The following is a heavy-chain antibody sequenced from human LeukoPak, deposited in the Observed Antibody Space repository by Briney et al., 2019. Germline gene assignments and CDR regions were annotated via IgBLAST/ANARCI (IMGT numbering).Heavy chain of an antibody. V-gene: IGHV4-59*01. CDR3: ARGYYDFWSGYLYYFDH. CDR1: GGSISSYY. CDR2: IYYSGST. D-gene: IGHD3-3*01. Sequence: SETLSLTCTVSGGSISSYYWSWIRQPPGKGLEWIGYIYYSGSTNYNPSLKSRVTISVDTSKNQFSLKLSSVTAADTAVYYCARGYYDFWSGYLYYFDHWGQGTLVTVSS. J-gene: IGHJ4*02.